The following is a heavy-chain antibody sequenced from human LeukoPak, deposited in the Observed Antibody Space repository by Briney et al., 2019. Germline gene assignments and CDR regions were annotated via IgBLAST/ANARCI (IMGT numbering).Heavy chain of an antibody. D-gene: IGHD1-26*01. CDR2: ISSNGGST. CDR3: AREMYSGSYYYYYYMDV. Sequence: GGSLRLSCAASGFTFSSYAMHWVRQAPGKGLEYVSAISSNGGSTYYANSVKGRFTISRDNSKNTLYLQMGSLRAEDMAVYYCAREMYSGSYYYYYYMDVWGKGTTVTVSS. V-gene: IGHV3-64*01. J-gene: IGHJ6*03. CDR1: GFTFSSYA.